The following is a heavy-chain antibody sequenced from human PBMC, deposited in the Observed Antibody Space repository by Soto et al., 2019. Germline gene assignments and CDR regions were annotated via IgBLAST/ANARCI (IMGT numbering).Heavy chain of an antibody. D-gene: IGHD5-12*01. CDR2: INSDGSIT. CDR3: VRGYSDC. CDR1: GFTFSSYW. V-gene: IGHV3-74*01. Sequence: GSLRLSCAASGFTFSSYWMHCVRQVPGQGLVWVSRINSDGSITNYADSVKGRFTISRDNAKNTVYLQMNSLRAEDTAVYYCVRGYSDCWGQGTLVTVSS. J-gene: IGHJ4*02.